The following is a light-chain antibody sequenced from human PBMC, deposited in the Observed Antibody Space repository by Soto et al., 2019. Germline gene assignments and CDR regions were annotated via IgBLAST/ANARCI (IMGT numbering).Light chain of an antibody. J-gene: IGLJ1*01. CDR2: DVT. V-gene: IGLV2-11*01. Sequence: QSAVAPPGSVLASPGQSVTISCPGTSFDVGAYKYVFWYQHYPREAPKAMIYDVTQRPSGHPDRTSGTKSLTTASLTISGLQAEEEADYYCCSYAGSYTGVVGSWTKANV. CDR3: CSYAGSYTGV. CDR1: SFDVGAYKY.